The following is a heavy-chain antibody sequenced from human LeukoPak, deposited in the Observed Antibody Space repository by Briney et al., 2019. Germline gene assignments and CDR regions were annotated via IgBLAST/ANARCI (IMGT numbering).Heavy chain of an antibody. CDR1: GYSFTSYW. Sequence: RGESLQISCKGSGYSFTSYWIGWVRQMPGKGLEWMGIIYPGDSDTRYSPSFQGQVTISADKSISTAYLQWSSLKASDTAMYYCARFLSSGPTKGAFDIWGQGTMVTVSS. J-gene: IGHJ3*02. CDR2: IYPGDSDT. D-gene: IGHD6-19*01. CDR3: ARFLSSGPTKGAFDI. V-gene: IGHV5-51*01.